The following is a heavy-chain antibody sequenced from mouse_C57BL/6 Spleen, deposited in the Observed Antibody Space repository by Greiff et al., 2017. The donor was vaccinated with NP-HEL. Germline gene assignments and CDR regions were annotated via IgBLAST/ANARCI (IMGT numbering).Heavy chain of an antibody. CDR3: ARLITTVSSMDY. D-gene: IGHD1-1*01. CDR1: GYAFTSYW. Sequence: QVQLQQSGAELVKPGASVKISCKASGYAFTSYWMNWVKQRPGKGLEWIGHIYPGDGGTNYNGKFKGKATLTADKSSSPAYMQLSSLTSEDSAVYYCARLITTVSSMDYWGQGTSVTVSS. CDR2: IYPGDGGT. J-gene: IGHJ4*01. V-gene: IGHV1-80*01.